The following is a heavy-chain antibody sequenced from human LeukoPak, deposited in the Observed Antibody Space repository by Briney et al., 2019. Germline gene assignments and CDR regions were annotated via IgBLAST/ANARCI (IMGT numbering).Heavy chain of an antibody. D-gene: IGHD5-18*01. CDR3: ARDPGYSSPRGDY. V-gene: IGHV1-2*02. CDR2: INPNSGGT. CDR1: GYTFTDYF. Sequence: ASVKVSCKASGYTFTDYFMHWVRQAPGQGREWMGWINPNSGGTHYAQKFQGRVTMTRDTSISTAYMELSRLRSDDTAVYYSARDPGYSSPRGDYWGQGTLVTVSS. J-gene: IGHJ4*02.